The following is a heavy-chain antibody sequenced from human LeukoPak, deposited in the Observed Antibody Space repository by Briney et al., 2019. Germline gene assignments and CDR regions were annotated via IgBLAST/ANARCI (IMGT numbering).Heavy chain of an antibody. J-gene: IGHJ4*02. CDR2: VSGSGHST. D-gene: IGHD4-23*01. Sequence: QPGGSLRLSCAASGFTFSTYAMSWVRQAPGKGLEWVSGVSGSGHSTFYADSVKGRFTLSRDNSKNTLFLQMNSLRAEDTAVYYCAKSPSPCYGGNSVVYWGQGTLVTVSS. V-gene: IGHV3-23*01. CDR1: GFTFSTYA. CDR3: AKSPSPCYGGNSVVY.